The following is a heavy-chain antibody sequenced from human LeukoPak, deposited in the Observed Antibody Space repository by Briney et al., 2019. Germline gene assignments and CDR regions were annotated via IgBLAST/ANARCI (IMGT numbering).Heavy chain of an antibody. Sequence: GGSLRLSCAASGFTFSNLAMSWVRQAPGKGLEWVSAISGNGGSAYYADSVKGRFTISRDNSKDTLYLQMNSLRAEDTAVYYCARNENSGWGYFDYWGQGTLVTVSS. CDR1: GFTFSNLA. CDR3: ARNENSGWGYFDY. V-gene: IGHV3-23*01. CDR2: ISGNGGSA. D-gene: IGHD5-12*01. J-gene: IGHJ4*02.